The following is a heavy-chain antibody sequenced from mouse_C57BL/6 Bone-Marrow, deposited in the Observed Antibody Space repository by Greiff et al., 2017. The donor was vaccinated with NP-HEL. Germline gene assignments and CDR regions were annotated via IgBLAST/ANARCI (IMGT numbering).Heavy chain of an antibody. CDR1: GFTFSSYA. CDR2: ISSGGDYI. D-gene: IGHD1-1*01. Sequence: EVQRVESGEGLVKPGGSLKLSCAASGFTFSSYAMSWVRQTPEKRLEWVAYISSGGDYIYYADTVKGRFTISRDNARNTLYLQMSSLKSEDTAMYYCTRGHYYGSSYPFDDWGQGTTLTVSS. J-gene: IGHJ2*01. V-gene: IGHV5-9-1*02. CDR3: TRGHYYGSSYPFDD.